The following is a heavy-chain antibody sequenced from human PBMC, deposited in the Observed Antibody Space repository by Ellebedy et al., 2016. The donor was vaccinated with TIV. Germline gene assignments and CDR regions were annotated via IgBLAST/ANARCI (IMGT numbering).Heavy chain of an antibody. CDR2: IWHDGSNK. Sequence: PGGSLRLSCAASGFTFKNYGFHWVRQAPGKGLEWVAVIWHDGSNKLYADSVKGRFSISRDDGQNTLLLQMNSLRAEDTALYYCATDGPPGRGYCFDGSCSTGGMDVWGQGTTVTVSS. J-gene: IGHJ6*02. CDR3: ATDGPPGRGYCFDGSCSTGGMDV. CDR1: GFTFKNYG. D-gene: IGHD2-15*01. V-gene: IGHV3-33*01.